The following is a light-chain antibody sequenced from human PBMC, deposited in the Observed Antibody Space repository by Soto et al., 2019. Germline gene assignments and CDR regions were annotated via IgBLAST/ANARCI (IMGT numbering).Light chain of an antibody. V-gene: IGKV1-5*03. J-gene: IGKJ1*01. Sequence: DIQMTQSPSTLSASVGDRVTITSRASQSVSTWLAWYQQKQGKAPKPLIYKASNLESGVPSRFTGSGSGTEFTLTIRSLQPDDVATYYRQENHSWTFGQGTKVEIK. CDR3: QENHSWT. CDR2: KAS. CDR1: QSVSTW.